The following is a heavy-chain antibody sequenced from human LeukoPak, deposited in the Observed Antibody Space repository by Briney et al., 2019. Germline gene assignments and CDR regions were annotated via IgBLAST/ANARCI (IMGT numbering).Heavy chain of an antibody. D-gene: IGHD3-9*01. Sequence: GESLKISCKGSGYSFTSNWIAWVRQMPGKGVEWMGIIYPGDSDTRYSPSFRGQVTISVDKSISTAYLQWSSLKATDTAMYYCARHVYLDYWGQGTLVTVSS. CDR2: IYPGDSDT. CDR1: GYSFTSNW. J-gene: IGHJ4*02. V-gene: IGHV5-51*01. CDR3: ARHVYLDY.